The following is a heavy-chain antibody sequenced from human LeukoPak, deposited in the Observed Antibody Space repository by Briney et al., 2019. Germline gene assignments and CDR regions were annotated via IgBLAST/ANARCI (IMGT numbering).Heavy chain of an antibody. CDR2: IYYSGST. CDR3: AGHHPRNTVDF. Sequence: SQTLSLTCTVSGGSISSGDSYWSWIRQPPGKGLEWIGYIYYSGSTYYNPSLKSRVTISVDTSKNQFSLKLSSVTAADTAVYYCAGHHPRNTVDFWGQGTLVTVSS. D-gene: IGHD2/OR15-2a*01. V-gene: IGHV4-30-4*01. CDR1: GGSISSGDSY. J-gene: IGHJ4*02.